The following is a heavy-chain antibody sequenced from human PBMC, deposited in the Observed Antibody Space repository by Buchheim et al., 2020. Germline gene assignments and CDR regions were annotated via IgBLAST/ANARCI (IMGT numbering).Heavy chain of an antibody. Sequence: EVQLLESGGGLVQPGGSLRLSCAASGFTFSSNAMSWVRQAPGKGLEWVSTISGSGGSTWYADSMKGRFTISRDNSKKTLILQVNSLRVEDTAVYYCARYSVTTAEFDYWGQGTL. V-gene: IGHV3-23*01. CDR2: ISGSGGST. J-gene: IGHJ4*02. CDR3: ARYSVTTAEFDY. CDR1: GFTFSSNA. D-gene: IGHD4-17*01.